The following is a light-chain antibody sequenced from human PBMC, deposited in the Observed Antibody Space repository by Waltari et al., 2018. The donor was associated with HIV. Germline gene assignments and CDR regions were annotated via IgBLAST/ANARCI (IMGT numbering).Light chain of an antibody. CDR1: SDSVSHTHS. V-gene: IGLV8-61*01. CDR2: STN. Sequence: QTVVTQEPSFSVSPGGTVTLTCGLRSDSVSHTHSASWYRQTPGQAPRTRIYSTNVRSSGVPDRFSGSILGNKAALTITGAQADDECHYYCVLYMGGAWVFGGGTKLTVL. J-gene: IGLJ3*02. CDR3: VLYMGGAWV.